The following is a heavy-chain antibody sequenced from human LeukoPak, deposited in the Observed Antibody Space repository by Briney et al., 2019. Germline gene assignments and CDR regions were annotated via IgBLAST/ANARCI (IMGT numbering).Heavy chain of an antibody. J-gene: IGHJ4*02. D-gene: IGHD1-26*01. CDR2: ISGSGGGT. CDR3: AKDLGRYRNNFFDY. CDR1: GFTFSSFE. Sequence: GGSLRLSCAASGFTFSSFEMSWVRQAPDKGLEWVSTISGSGGGTYYAGSVKGRFTISRDDSKNTLYLQMNSLRADDTAVYYCAKDLGRYRNNFFDYWGQGNLVTVSS. V-gene: IGHV3-23*01.